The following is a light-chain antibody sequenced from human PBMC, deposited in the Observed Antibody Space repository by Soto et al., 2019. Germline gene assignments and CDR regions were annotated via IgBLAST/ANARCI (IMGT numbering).Light chain of an antibody. CDR1: QSTSTY. CDR3: QQYGSSGT. V-gene: IGKV3-20*01. Sequence: EIVMTQSPSTLPVSLRERAALPCRASQSTSTYLAWYQQKPGQAPRLLIYGASNRATGIPDRFSGSGSGTDFTLTISRLEPEDFAVYYCQQYGSSGTFGQGTKVDNK. CDR2: GAS. J-gene: IGKJ1*01.